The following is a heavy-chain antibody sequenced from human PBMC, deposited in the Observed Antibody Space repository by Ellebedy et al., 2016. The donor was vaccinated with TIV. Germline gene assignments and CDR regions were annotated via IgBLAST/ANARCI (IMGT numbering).Heavy chain of an antibody. D-gene: IGHD2-2*01. CDR3: ASSVLVPAAMLRGKQEKSDY. J-gene: IGHJ4*02. CDR2: IWYDGGIK. Sequence: PGGSLRLSCAASGLSFNTYGMHWVRHAPGKGLEWVALIWYDGGIKYYADSVKGRFTISRDNSKNTLYLQMNSLRAEDTALYYCASSVLVPAAMLRGKQEKSDYWGQGTLVTVSS. V-gene: IGHV3-33*01. CDR1: GLSFNTYG.